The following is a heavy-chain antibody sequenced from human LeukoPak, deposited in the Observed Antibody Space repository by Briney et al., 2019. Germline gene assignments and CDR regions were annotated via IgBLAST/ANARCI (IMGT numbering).Heavy chain of an antibody. CDR3: ARATRGYNWFDP. V-gene: IGHV1-2*06. CDR2: INPNSGGT. CDR1: GYTFTGYN. Sequence: ASVKLSCKASGYTFTGYNIHWVRQARRQGLEWMGRINPNSGGTNYAQKFQGRVTMTQDKSISTGYMELSRLRSDDTAVYYCARATRGYNWFDPWGQGTLVTVSS. J-gene: IGHJ5*02.